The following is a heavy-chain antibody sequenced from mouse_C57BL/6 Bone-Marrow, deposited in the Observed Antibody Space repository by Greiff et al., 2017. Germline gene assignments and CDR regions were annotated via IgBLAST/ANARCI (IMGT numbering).Heavy chain of an antibody. CDR2: IDPSDSYT. Sequence: VQLQQPGAELVMPGASVKLSCKASGYTFTSYWMHWVKQRPGQGLEWIGEIDPSDSYTNYNQKFKGQSTLTVDKSSSTAYMQLSSLTSEDSAVYYCARGASYYSNFYAMDYWGQGTSVTVSS. D-gene: IGHD2-5*01. CDR1: GYTFTSYW. J-gene: IGHJ4*01. V-gene: IGHV1-69*01. CDR3: ARGASYYSNFYAMDY.